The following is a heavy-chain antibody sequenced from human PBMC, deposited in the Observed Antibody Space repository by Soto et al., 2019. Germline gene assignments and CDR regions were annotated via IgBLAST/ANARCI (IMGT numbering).Heavy chain of an antibody. V-gene: IGHV3-15*01. CDR2: IKSKTDGGTT. CDR3: TTEPSFLEWLLPHDAFDI. D-gene: IGHD3-3*02. CDR1: GFTFSNAW. J-gene: IGHJ3*02. Sequence: PGGSLRLSCAASGFTFSNAWMSWARQAPGKGLEWVGRIKSKTDGGTTDYAAPVKGRFTISRDDSKNTLYLQMNSLKTEDTAVYYCTTEPSFLEWLLPHDAFDIWGQGTMVTVS.